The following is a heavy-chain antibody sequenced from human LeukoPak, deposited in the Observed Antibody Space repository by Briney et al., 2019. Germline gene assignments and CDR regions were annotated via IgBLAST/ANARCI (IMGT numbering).Heavy chain of an antibody. Sequence: GGSLRLACAASGFTFSSYAMSWVRQAPGKGLEWVSAISGSGGSTYYAGSVKGRFTISRDNSKNTLYLQMNSLRAEDTAVYYCAKVGCSGGSCYSIDYWGQGTLVTVSS. J-gene: IGHJ4*02. CDR3: AKVGCSGGSCYSIDY. CDR1: GFTFSSYA. CDR2: ISGSGGST. V-gene: IGHV3-23*01. D-gene: IGHD2-15*01.